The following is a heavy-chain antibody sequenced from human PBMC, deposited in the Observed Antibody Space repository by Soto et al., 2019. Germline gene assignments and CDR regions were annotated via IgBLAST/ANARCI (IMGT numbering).Heavy chain of an antibody. CDR3: ARGVYYGSGSYPRRAFDY. V-gene: IGHV4-34*01. CDR1: GGSFIGYY. J-gene: IGHJ4*02. CDR2: INHSGST. D-gene: IGHD3-10*01. Sequence: SETLSLTCAFYGGSFIGYYWSWIRQPPGKGLEWIGEINHSGSTNYNPSLKSRVTISVDTSKNQFSLKLSSVTAADTAVYYCARGVYYGSGSYPRRAFDYWGQGTLVTVSS.